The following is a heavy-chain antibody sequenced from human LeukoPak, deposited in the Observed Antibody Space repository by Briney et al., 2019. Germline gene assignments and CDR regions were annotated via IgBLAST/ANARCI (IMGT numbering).Heavy chain of an antibody. CDR3: ARTNYYGSGNYAKFDY. Sequence: SETLSLTCAVSGYSISSGYSWGWIRQPPGKGLEGIGDIYHSGSTYYNPSVKRRVTISVDTSKNPFSLKLSSVTGRGRPLYYCARTNYYGSGNYAKFDYWGQGTLVTVSS. CDR2: IYHSGST. J-gene: IGHJ4*02. V-gene: IGHV4-38-2*01. CDR1: GYSISSGYS. D-gene: IGHD3-10*01.